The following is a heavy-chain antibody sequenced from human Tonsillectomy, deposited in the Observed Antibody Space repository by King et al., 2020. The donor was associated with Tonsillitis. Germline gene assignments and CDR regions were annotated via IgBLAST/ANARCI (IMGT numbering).Heavy chain of an antibody. CDR2: IWYDGSNK. Sequence: VQLVESGGGVVQPGRSLRLSCAASGFTFSSYGMHWVRQAPGKGLEWVAVIWYDGSNKYYADSVKGRFTISRDNSKNTLYLQMNSLRAEDTAVYYSARDQGSAHFDYWGQGTLVTVSS. CDR1: GFTFSSYG. D-gene: IGHD2-15*01. CDR3: ARDQGSAHFDY. J-gene: IGHJ4*02. V-gene: IGHV3-33*08.